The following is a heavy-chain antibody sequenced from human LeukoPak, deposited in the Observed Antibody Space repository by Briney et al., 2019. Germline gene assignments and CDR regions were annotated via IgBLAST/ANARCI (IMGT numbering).Heavy chain of an antibody. CDR1: GGSISSGSYY. CDR2: IYTSGST. V-gene: IGHV4-61*02. Sequence: SETLSLTCTVSGGSISSGSYYWSWIRQPAGTGLEWIGRIYTSGSTNYNPSLKSRVTISVDTSKNQFSLKLNSVTAADTAVYYCARGQYSSGWSLFDYWGQGTLVTVSS. J-gene: IGHJ4*02. CDR3: ARGQYSSGWSLFDY. D-gene: IGHD6-19*01.